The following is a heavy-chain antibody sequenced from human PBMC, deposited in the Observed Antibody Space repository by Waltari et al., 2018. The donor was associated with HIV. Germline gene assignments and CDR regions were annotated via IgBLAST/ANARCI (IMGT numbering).Heavy chain of an antibody. CDR1: GGSISSGNYY. CDR2: IFGSGGT. V-gene: IGHV4-61*02. CDR3: ARGIDDSTGYMKNGFDY. Sequence: QVQLQESGPGLVKPSQTLSLTCTVSGGSISSGNYYWSWIRPPAGKGLEWIGRIFGSGGTNYNPSLKSRVTISEDTSKNQFSLRLSSLTAADTAVYFCARGIDDSTGYMKNGFDYWGQGTLVTVSS. J-gene: IGHJ4*02. D-gene: IGHD3-22*01.